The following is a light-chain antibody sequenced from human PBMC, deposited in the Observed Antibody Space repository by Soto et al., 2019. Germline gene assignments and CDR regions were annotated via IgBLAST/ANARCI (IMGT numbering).Light chain of an antibody. Sequence: QSALTQPASVSGSPGQSITISCTETSSDVGGYNYVSWYQQHPGKAPKLMIYDVSNRPSGVSNRFSGSKSGNTASLTISGLQAEDEADYYCSSYTSSSTDVVFGGGTQLTVL. CDR1: SSDVGGYNY. CDR3: SSYTSSSTDVV. CDR2: DVS. V-gene: IGLV2-14*01. J-gene: IGLJ2*01.